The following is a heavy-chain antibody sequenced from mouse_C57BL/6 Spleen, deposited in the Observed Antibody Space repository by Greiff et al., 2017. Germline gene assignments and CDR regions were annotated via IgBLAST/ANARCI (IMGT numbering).Heavy chain of an antibody. CDR1: GYTFTSYW. CDR3: ARDYSNYVGCAY. D-gene: IGHD2-5*01. Sequence: QVQLQQPGAELVKPGASVKLSCKASGYTFTSYWMQWVKQRPGQGLEWIGEIDPSDSYTNYNQKFKGKATLTVDTSSSTAYMQLSSLTSEDSGVYYCARDYSNYVGCAYWHQGTLVTVSA. CDR2: IDPSDSYT. V-gene: IGHV1-50*01. J-gene: IGHJ3*01.